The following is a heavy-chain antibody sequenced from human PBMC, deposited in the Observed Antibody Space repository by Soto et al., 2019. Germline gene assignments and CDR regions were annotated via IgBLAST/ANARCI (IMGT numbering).Heavy chain of an antibody. CDR3: ARGIVVVVAAIRGDYYYYGMDV. V-gene: IGHV1-69*01. CDR2: IIPIFGTA. Sequence: QVQLVQSGAEVKKPGSSVKVSCKASGGTFSSYAISWVRQAPGQGLEWMGGIIPIFGTANYAQKFQGRVTITADESTSTVYMELSSRRSEDTAVYYCARGIVVVVAAIRGDYYYYGMDVWGQGTTVTVSS. D-gene: IGHD2-15*01. J-gene: IGHJ6*02. CDR1: GGTFSSYA.